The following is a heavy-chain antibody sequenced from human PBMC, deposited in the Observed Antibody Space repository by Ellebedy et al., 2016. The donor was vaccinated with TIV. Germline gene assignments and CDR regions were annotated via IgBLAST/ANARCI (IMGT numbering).Heavy chain of an antibody. V-gene: IGHV3-11*04. CDR3: ARDMWGGYSYGSSFDY. CDR1: GFTFSNYY. CDR2: ISSSCSNI. D-gene: IGHD5-18*01. Sequence: GESLKISCAASGFTFSNYYMSWIRQAPGKGLAWVSYISSSCSNIYYADSVKCRVTISRDNAKHSLYLQMNSLRSEDTAVYYCARDMWGGYSYGSSFDYWGQGTLVTVSS. J-gene: IGHJ4*02.